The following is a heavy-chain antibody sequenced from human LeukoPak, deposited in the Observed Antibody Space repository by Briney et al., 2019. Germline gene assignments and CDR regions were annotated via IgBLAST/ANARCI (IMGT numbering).Heavy chain of an antibody. Sequence: ASVKVSCKASGYTFTSYAMNWVRQAPGQGLEWMGWINTNTGNPTYAQGFTGRFVFSLDTSVSTAYLQIGSLKAEDTAVYYCARDGGSRLGAAFDIWGQGTMVTVSS. CDR1: GYTFTSYA. D-gene: IGHD7-27*01. CDR3: ARDGGSRLGAAFDI. CDR2: INTNTGNP. V-gene: IGHV7-4-1*01. J-gene: IGHJ3*02.